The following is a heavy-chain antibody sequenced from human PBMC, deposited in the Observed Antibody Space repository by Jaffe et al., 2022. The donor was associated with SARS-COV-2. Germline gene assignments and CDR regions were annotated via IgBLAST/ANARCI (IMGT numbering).Heavy chain of an antibody. D-gene: IGHD3-16*01. Sequence: QLQLQESGPGLVKPSETLSLTCTVSGGSISSSSYYWGWIRQPPGKGLEWIGSIYYSGSTYYNPSLKSRVTISVDTSKNQFSLKLSSVTAADTAVYYCARTGATYDYVWGSYAPHFDYWGQGTLVTVSS. J-gene: IGHJ4*02. CDR3: ARTGATYDYVWGSYAPHFDY. CDR1: GGSISSSSYY. CDR2: IYYSGST. V-gene: IGHV4-39*01.